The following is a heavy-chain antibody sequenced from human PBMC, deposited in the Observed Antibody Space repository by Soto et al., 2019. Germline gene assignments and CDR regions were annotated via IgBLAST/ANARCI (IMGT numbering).Heavy chain of an antibody. CDR1: AFSFGDYS. CDR3: ATHVRLWLLLVSGVYG. CDR2: LSGDTATT. J-gene: IGHJ6*02. D-gene: IGHD6-19*01. Sequence: SLRRSWAACAFSFGDYSMTWVRLAPGNGRQRVSALSGDTATTHYADPVKGRFTISRDNSRDTLYLQMKRLRVEDTDISYYATHVRLWLLLVSGVYGWGQGSRVTVSS. V-gene: IGHV3-23*01.